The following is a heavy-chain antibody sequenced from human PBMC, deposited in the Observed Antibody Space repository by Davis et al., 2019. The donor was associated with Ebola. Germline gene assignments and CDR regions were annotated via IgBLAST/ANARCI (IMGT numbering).Heavy chain of an antibody. J-gene: IGHJ4*02. CDR1: GGSISSSSYY. CDR3: ARGKDGYNIY. V-gene: IGHV4-39*07. Sequence: MPSETLSLTCTVSGGSISSSSYYWGWIRQPPGKGLEWIGSIYYSGSTYYNPSLKSRVTISVDKSKNQFSLKLSSVTAADTAVYYCARGKDGYNIYWGQGTLVTVSS. D-gene: IGHD5-24*01. CDR2: IYYSGST.